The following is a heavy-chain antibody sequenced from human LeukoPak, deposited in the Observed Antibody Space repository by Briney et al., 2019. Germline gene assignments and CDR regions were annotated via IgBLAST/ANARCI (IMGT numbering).Heavy chain of an antibody. CDR2: ISSSSSTI. J-gene: IGHJ6*03. CDR3: ARGWCGGDCYPWTRYYYYMDV. CDR1: GFTFSSYS. V-gene: IGHV3-48*01. Sequence: GGSLRLSCAASGFTFSSYSMNWVRQAPGKGLEWVSYISSSSSTIYYADSVKGRFTISRDNAKNSLYLQMNSLRAEDTAVYYCARGWCGGDCYPWTRYYYYMDVWGKGTTVTVSS. D-gene: IGHD2-21*01.